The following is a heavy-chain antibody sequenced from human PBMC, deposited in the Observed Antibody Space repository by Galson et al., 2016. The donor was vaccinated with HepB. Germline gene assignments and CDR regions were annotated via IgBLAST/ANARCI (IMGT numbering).Heavy chain of an antibody. J-gene: IGHJ3*02. D-gene: IGHD6-19*01. CDR3: AKYGSVAGAQDAFDI. V-gene: IGHV3-23*01. CDR1: GFTFSNYA. Sequence: SLRLSCAASGFTFSNYAMSWVRQAPGKGLEWVSAISSSTGSTYYADSVKGRFTISRDNSKNTLYLQMNSLRAEDTAVYYCAKYGSVAGAQDAFDIWGQGTMVTVSS. CDR2: ISSSTGST.